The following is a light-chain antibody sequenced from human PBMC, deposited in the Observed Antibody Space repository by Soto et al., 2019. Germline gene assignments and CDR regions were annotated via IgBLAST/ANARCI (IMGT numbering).Light chain of an antibody. V-gene: IGLV2-14*01. CDR3: SSYTTSRTVL. CDR1: SRDVGGYNY. J-gene: IGLJ2*01. CDR2: EVS. Sequence: QSALTQPASVSGSPGQSITISCTGTSRDVGGYNYVSWFQHNPGKAPKLIISEVSNRPSGVSTRFSGSKSGNTASLTISGLQADNEALYYCSSYTTSRTVLFGGGTKVTVL.